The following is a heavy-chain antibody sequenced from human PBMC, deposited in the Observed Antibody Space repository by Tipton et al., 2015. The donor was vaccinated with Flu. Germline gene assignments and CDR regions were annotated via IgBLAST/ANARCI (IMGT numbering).Heavy chain of an antibody. D-gene: IGHD3-10*01. CDR3: ARKYYYGSGRVPTFDY. CDR1: GGSISSSSYY. J-gene: IGHJ4*02. CDR2: IYYSGST. V-gene: IGHV4-39*07. Sequence: LRLSCTVSGGSISSSSYYWGWIRQPPGKGLEWIGSIYYSGSTYYNPSLKSRVTTSVDTSKNQFSLKLSSVTAADTAVYYCARKYYYGSGRVPTFDYWGQGTLVTVSS.